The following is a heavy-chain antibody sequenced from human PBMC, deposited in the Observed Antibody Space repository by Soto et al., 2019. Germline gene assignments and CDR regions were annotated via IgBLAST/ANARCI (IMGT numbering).Heavy chain of an antibody. D-gene: IGHD2-15*01. CDR3: ARVTWTGYCSCGSCLAWFDP. J-gene: IGHJ5*02. V-gene: IGHV1-18*04. CDR1: GYTFTSYG. CDR2: ISAYNGNT. Sequence: ASVKVSCKXSGYTFTSYGISWVRQAPGQGLEWMGWISAYNGNTNYAQKLQGRVTMTTDTSTSTAYMELRSLRSDDTAVYYCARVTWTGYCSCGSCLAWFDPWGQGTLVTVSS.